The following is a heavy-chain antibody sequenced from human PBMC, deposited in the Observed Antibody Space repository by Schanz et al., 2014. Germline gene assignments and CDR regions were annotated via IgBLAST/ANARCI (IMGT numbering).Heavy chain of an antibody. V-gene: IGHV4-34*02. CDR3: ARRHHFRSGPYYYYYMDV. D-gene: IGHD3-3*02. CDR1: GGSFSAYH. J-gene: IGHJ6*03. Sequence: QVQLQPWGAGLLKPSETLSLICVINGGSFSAYHWSWLRQSPGKGPEWIGEISHDGTTNYNPSLKSRVTISGDTSKNQFSLNLTSVTAADTAVYYCARRHHFRSGPYYYYYMDVWGKGTTGTVSS. CDR2: ISHDGTT.